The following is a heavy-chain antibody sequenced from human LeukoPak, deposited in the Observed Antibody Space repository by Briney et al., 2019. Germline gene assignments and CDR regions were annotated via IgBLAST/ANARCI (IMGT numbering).Heavy chain of an antibody. V-gene: IGHV1-18*01. CDR3: ARRTLDYYYYYMDV. CDR2: ISTQNGNT. CDR1: GYTFTSYG. J-gene: IGHJ6*03. Sequence: ASVKVSCKASGYTFTSYGISWVRQAPGQGPEWMGWISTQNGNTNYAQKLQDRLTMTTDTSTSTAYMELRSLRSDDTALYYCARRTLDYYYYYMDVWGKGTTVTISS.